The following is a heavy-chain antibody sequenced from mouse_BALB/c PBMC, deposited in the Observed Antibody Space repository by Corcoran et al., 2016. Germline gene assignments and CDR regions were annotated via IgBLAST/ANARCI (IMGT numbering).Heavy chain of an antibody. J-gene: IGHJ1*01. CDR3: ARWDLYYDV. CDR2: FDPANGNT. CDR1: GFTIKDTY. D-gene: IGHD4-1*01. Sequence: QLQQSGAELVNPGSSVKLSCTASGFTIKDTYMHWVKQRPETGLEWIGRFDPANGNTKYDPKFQGKATITADTSSNTAYLQLSSLTSEDTAVYYCARWDLYYDVWGAGTTVTVSS. V-gene: IGHV14-3*02.